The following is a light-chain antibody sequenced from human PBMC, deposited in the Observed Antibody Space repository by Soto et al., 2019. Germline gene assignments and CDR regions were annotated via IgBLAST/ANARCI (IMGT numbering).Light chain of an antibody. J-gene: IGKJ1*01. V-gene: IGKV1-5*03. Sequence: DIQMTQSPSTLSASVGDRVTITCRASQSISSWLAWYQQKPKKAPKLLIYKASSLESGVPSRFSGSGSGTEFTLTISSLQPDGFATYYCQQYNGYPVTFGQGTKVEIK. CDR2: KAS. CDR1: QSISSW. CDR3: QQYNGYPVT.